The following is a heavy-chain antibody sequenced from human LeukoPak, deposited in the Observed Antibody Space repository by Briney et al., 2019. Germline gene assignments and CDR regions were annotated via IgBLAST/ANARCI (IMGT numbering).Heavy chain of an antibody. J-gene: IGHJ6*02. CDR2: IYSGGIT. CDR1: DFTVSSNY. V-gene: IGHV3-53*01. CDR3: ARGYDYYSCMDV. Sequence: GGSLRLSCAASDFTVSSNYMSWVRQAPGKGLEWVSMIYSGGITYYAGSVKGRFTISRDISKNTLYLQMNGLRAEDTAVYFCARGYDYYSCMDVWGQGTTVTVSS.